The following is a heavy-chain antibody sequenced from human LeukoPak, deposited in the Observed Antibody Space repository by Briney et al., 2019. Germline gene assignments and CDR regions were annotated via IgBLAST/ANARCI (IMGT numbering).Heavy chain of an antibody. D-gene: IGHD3-22*01. CDR3: AKDLYHYDSTGYAFDC. CDR1: GFSFSSYA. J-gene: IGHJ4*02. CDR2: ISGSGVTT. V-gene: IGHV3-23*01. Sequence: GGSLRLSCAASGFSFSSYAMIWVRQAPGKGLECVSAISGSGVTTYYADSVKGRFTISRDNSKNTLYLQMNSLRAGDTAVYYCAKDLYHYDSTGYAFDCWGQGTLVTVSS.